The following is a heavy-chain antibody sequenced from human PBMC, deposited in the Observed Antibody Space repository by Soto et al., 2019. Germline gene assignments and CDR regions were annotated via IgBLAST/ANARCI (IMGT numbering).Heavy chain of an antibody. Sequence: GGSLRLSCAASGFTFDDYAMHWVRRVPGKGLEWISSISWNSNIIGYADSVKGRFTISRDNAKNSLYLQMNSLRPEDTALYYCAKGGPDGFCSGGRCYFDYWGQGTLVTVSS. CDR1: GFTFDDYA. V-gene: IGHV3-9*01. CDR2: ISWNSNII. D-gene: IGHD2-15*01. J-gene: IGHJ4*02. CDR3: AKGGPDGFCSGGRCYFDY.